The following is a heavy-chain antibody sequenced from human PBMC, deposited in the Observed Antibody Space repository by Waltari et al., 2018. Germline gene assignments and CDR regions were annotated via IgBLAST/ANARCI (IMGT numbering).Heavy chain of an antibody. CDR2: IRYDGSNK. Sequence: QVQLVESGGGVVQPGGSLRLSCAASGFTFSSYGMHWVRQAPGKGLEWVAFIRYDGSNKYYADSVKGRFTISRDNSKNTLYLQMNSLRAEDTAVYYCAKVVGGGDYWGQGTLVTVSS. D-gene: IGHD3-16*01. J-gene: IGHJ4*02. CDR3: AKVVGGGDY. CDR1: GFTFSSYG. V-gene: IGHV3-30*02.